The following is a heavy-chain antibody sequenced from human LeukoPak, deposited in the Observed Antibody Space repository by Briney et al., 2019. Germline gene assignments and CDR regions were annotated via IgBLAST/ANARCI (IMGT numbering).Heavy chain of an antibody. CDR2: ISWNSNNI. D-gene: IGHD6-13*01. J-gene: IGHJ5*02. CDR1: GVSFDDYA. Sequence: GGSLRLSCAASGVSFDDYAMHWVRQAPGKGLEWVSGISWNSNNIDYADSVKGRFTISRDNAKNSLYLQMESLRAEDTAVYYCARKLSTAAAGYNWIDPWGQGTLVTVSS. CDR3: ARKLSTAAAGYNWIDP. V-gene: IGHV3-9*01.